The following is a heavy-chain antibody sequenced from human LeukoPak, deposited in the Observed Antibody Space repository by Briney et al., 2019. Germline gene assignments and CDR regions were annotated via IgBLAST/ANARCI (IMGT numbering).Heavy chain of an antibody. CDR2: ISSNGGST. CDR3: ARSMSNSSGWRKPTGFDY. CDR1: GFTFSSYA. D-gene: IGHD6-19*01. J-gene: IGHJ4*02. Sequence: GGSLRLPCAASGFTFSSYAMPWVRQAPGKGLEYVSAISSNGGSTYHANSVKGRFTISRDNSKNTLYLQMGSLRAEDMAVYYCARSMSNSSGWRKPTGFDYWGQGTLVTVSS. V-gene: IGHV3-64*01.